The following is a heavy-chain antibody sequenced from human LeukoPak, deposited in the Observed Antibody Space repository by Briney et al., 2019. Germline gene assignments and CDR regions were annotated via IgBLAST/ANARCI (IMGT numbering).Heavy chain of an antibody. V-gene: IGHV3-21*01. CDR2: ISSSSSYI. CDR1: GFTISSYS. CDR3: ASGAAAGTWVFDY. Sequence: GGSLRLSCAASGFTISSYSMNWVRQAPGKGLEWVSSISSSSSYIYYADSVEGRFTISRDNAKNSLYLQMNSLRAEDTAVYYCASGAAAGTWVFDYWGQGTLVTVSS. J-gene: IGHJ4*02. D-gene: IGHD6-13*01.